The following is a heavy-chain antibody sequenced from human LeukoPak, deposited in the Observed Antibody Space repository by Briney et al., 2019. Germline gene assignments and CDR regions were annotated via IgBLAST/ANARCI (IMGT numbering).Heavy chain of an antibody. CDR3: TKAPLRSCSGAFCYPFDY. Sequence: GGSLRLSCAASGFTVNNKYMTWVRQAPGKGLEWVAATVGGRPDTYHAESVKGRFTVSRDDSRDTLFLQMNRLSVDDTAIYYCTKAPLRSCSGAFCYPFDYWGQGTLVTVSS. J-gene: IGHJ4*02. D-gene: IGHD2-8*02. CDR1: GFTVNNKY. V-gene: IGHV3-23*01. CDR2: TVGGRPDT.